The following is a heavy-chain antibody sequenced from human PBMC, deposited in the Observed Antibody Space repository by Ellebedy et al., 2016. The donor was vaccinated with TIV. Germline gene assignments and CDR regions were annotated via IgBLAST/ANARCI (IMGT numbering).Heavy chain of an antibody. CDR1: GFTFSDYY. CDR3: ARGAYLGYWYFDL. J-gene: IGHJ2*01. CDR2: MKQDGSEK. V-gene: IGHV3-7*01. Sequence: GESLKISCAASGFTFSDYYMSWIRQAPGKGLEWLANMKQDGSEKYYVDSVKGRFTISRDNAENSLSLQMNSLRAEDTAVYYCARGAYLGYWYFDLWGRGTLVTVSS.